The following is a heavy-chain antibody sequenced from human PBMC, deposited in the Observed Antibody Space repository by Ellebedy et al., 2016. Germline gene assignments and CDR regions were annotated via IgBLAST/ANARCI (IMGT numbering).Heavy chain of an antibody. CDR1: GFAFRPYV. D-gene: IGHD5/OR15-5a*01. V-gene: IGHV3-30*03. Sequence: GGSLRLSCTASGFAFRPYVMHWVPQSPGKGLEWVSVISYDGTNKYYADTVKGRFTISRDNSKSTLYLQMNSLGPEDTAVYYCARDLRPFSVNPHDAFDIWGQGTMVTVSS. CDR3: ARDLRPFSVNPHDAFDI. J-gene: IGHJ3*02. CDR2: ISYDGTNK.